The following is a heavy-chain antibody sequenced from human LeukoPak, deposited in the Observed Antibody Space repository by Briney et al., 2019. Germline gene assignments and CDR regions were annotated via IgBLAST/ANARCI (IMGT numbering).Heavy chain of an antibody. CDR3: ATGGWYLAY. Sequence: GGSLRLSCAASGFTFSSYGMHWVRQAPGKGLEWVAFIRYDGSNKYYADSVKGRFTISRDNSKNTLYLHVNSLRPEDTAVYYCATGGWYLAYWGQGTLVTVSS. J-gene: IGHJ4*02. D-gene: IGHD6-19*01. CDR1: GFTFSSYG. CDR2: IRYDGSNK. V-gene: IGHV3-30*02.